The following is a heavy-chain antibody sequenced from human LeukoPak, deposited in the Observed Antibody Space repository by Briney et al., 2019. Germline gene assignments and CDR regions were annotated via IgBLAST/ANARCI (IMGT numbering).Heavy chain of an antibody. V-gene: IGHV3-74*01. CDR1: GFTFSRSW. D-gene: IGHD3-22*01. CDR2: VNSDGSTT. Sequence: GGSQTLSCAASGFTFSRSWMHWVRQAPGKGLVWVSRVNSDGSTTRYADCVKGRFTISRDNAKDTLYLQMNSLRAEDTAVYYCAREGVAGDRSRYYFAYWGKGTLDPLSS. CDR3: AREGVAGDRSRYYFAY. J-gene: IGHJ4*02.